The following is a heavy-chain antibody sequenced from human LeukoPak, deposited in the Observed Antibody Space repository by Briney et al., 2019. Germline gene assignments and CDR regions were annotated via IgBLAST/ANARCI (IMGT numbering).Heavy chain of an antibody. V-gene: IGHV3-23*01. J-gene: IGHJ6*02. CDR1: GFTFSTYA. CDR3: ARHLHYYGSGNYYYYFYAMDV. D-gene: IGHD3-10*01. Sequence: GGSLRLSCAASGFTFSTYAMSWVRQAPGKGLEWVSGISDSGGTTYYADSVKGRFTISRDNSRSTLYLQMNSLRADDTAVYYCARHLHYYGSGNYYYYFYAMDVWGQGTTVTVSS. CDR2: ISDSGGTT.